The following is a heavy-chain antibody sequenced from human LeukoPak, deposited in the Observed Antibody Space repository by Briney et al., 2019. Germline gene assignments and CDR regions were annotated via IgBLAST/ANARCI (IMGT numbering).Heavy chain of an antibody. J-gene: IGHJ4*02. CDR3: ARRIVGATTVYFDY. V-gene: IGHV1-2*02. CDR2: INPNSGGT. CDR1: GYTFTGYY. Sequence: ASVKVSCKASGYTFTGYYMHWVRQAPGQGLEWMGWINPNSGGTNYAQKFQGRVTMTRDTSISTAYMELSRLRSDDTAVYYCARRIVGATTVYFDYWGQGTLVTVSS. D-gene: IGHD1-26*01.